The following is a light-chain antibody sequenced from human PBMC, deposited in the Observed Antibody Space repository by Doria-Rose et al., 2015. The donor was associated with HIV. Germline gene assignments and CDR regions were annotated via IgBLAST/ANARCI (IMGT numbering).Light chain of an antibody. CDR1: SSNIDNKY. J-gene: IGLJ3*02. Sequence: QAVVTQEPSVSAAPGPTVTISCSGSSSNIDNKYVSCYQQLPGTARKLLIYDNNKRPSGIPDRFSGSKSGTSATLGITGLQTGDEADYYCGTWDDSLIVVFGGGTKLTVL. CDR3: GTWDDSLIVV. CDR2: DNN. V-gene: IGLV1-51*01.